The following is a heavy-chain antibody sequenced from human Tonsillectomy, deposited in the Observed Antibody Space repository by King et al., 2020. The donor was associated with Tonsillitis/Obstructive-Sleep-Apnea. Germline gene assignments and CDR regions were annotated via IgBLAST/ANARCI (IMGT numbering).Heavy chain of an antibody. CDR1: GFIIGDNA. CDR3: TGNSGYXYFGYYYYMDV. CDR2: XRTKAYGGTT. J-gene: IGHJ6*03. Sequence: VQLVESGGGLVQPGRSLRLSCTASGFIIGDNAMSWVRQAPGXGLEWVGFXRTKAYGGTTEYXASVKGRXTISRADSKSISYLQXNSLKTEDTAVYYGTGNSGYXYFGYYYYMDVWGKXXXVTXSS. V-gene: IGHV3-49*04. D-gene: IGHD5-12*01.